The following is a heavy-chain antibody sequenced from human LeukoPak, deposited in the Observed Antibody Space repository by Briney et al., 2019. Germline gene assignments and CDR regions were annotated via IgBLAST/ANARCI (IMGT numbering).Heavy chain of an antibody. CDR1: GGTFSSYA. V-gene: IGHV1-69*04. CDR2: IIPILGIA. J-gene: IGHJ4*02. Sequence: SVKVSCKASGGTFSSYAISWVRQAPGQGLEWMGRIIPILGIANYAQKFQGRVTITADKSTSTAYMELSSLRSEDTAVYYCASYQEYYYDSSGQTEQKYYFDYWGQGTLVTVFS. CDR3: ASYQEYYYDSSGQTEQKYYFDY. D-gene: IGHD3-22*01.